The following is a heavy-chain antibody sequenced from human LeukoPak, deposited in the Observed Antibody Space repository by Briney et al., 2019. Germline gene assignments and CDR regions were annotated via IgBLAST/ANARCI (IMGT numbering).Heavy chain of an antibody. CDR3: ARDGLAATPFDY. D-gene: IGHD6-19*01. CDR1: GFTFSSYW. CDR2: IKSDGSTT. V-gene: IGHV3-74*01. Sequence: GGSLRLSCAASGFTFSSYWMHWVRQAPGKGLVWVSRIKSDGSTTTYADSVEGRFTISRDNAKNTLYLQMNSLRADDSAVYYCARDGLAATPFDYWGQGTLVTVSS. J-gene: IGHJ4*02.